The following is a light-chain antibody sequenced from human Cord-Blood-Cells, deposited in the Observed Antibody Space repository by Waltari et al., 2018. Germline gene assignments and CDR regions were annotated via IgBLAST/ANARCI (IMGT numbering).Light chain of an antibody. CDR2: GAS. CDR1: QSVSSN. J-gene: IGKJ2*01. CDR3: QQYNNWPYT. V-gene: IGKV3D-15*01. Sequence: DIVMTQSPATLSVSPGERATLSCRASQSVSSNLAWYQQKPGQAPRLLSYGASTRATGIPARFSGSGSGTEFTLTISSLQSEDFAVYYCQQYNNWPYTFGQGTKLEIK.